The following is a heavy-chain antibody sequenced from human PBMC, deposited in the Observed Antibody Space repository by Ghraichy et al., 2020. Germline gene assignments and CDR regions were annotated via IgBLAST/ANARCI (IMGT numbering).Heavy chain of an antibody. D-gene: IGHD1-14*01. CDR1: GFTFSKAW. CDR2: IKRESDGGTI. V-gene: IGHV3-15*01. CDR3: AAGFGKTDTDS. J-gene: IGHJ4*02. Sequence: GGSLRLSCAASGFTFSKAWMSWVRQAPGKGLEWIGLIKRESDGGTIEYAAFVKGRFTISRDDSKNTLSLQMNSLKNDDTGVYYCAAGFGKTDTDSWGQGTLVTVSS.